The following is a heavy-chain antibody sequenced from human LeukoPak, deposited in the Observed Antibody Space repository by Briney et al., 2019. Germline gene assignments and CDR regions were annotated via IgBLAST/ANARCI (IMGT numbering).Heavy chain of an antibody. D-gene: IGHD6-13*01. CDR1: GYSISSGYY. J-gene: IGHJ4*02. Sequence: KASETLSLTCTVSGYSISSGYYWGWIRQPPGKGLEWIGSIYHSGSTYYNPSLKSRVTISVDTSKNQFSLKLSSVTAADTAVYYCARAGIAAAGDFDYWGQGTLVTVSS. CDR3: ARAGIAAAGDFDY. V-gene: IGHV4-38-2*02. CDR2: IYHSGST.